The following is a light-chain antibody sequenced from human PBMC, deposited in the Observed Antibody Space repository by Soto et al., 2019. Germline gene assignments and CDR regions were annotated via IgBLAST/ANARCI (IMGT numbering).Light chain of an antibody. V-gene: IGKV3-20*01. Sequence: DIVLTQSPDILSLSPGERATLSCRASPSVIGRNVAWYQHRPGQSPRLLIYGAVHRATGISERFTGSGSGTDFTLTISRLEQEDSAVSYCLQFIQSPRTFGQGTKVEIK. CDR1: PSVIGRN. CDR3: LQFIQSPRT. J-gene: IGKJ1*01. CDR2: GAV.